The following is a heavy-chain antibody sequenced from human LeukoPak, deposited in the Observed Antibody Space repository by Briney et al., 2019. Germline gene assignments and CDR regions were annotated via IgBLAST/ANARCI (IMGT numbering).Heavy chain of an antibody. Sequence: GGSLRLSCAASGFTFSSYSMNWVRQAPGKGLEWVSYISSSSSTIYYADSVKGRFTISRDNAKNSLYLQVNSLRDEDTAMYYCARDPFGGYNPVDWGQGTLVTVSS. CDR2: ISSSSSTI. CDR1: GFTFSSYS. CDR3: ARDPFGGYNPVD. D-gene: IGHD5-24*01. J-gene: IGHJ4*02. V-gene: IGHV3-48*02.